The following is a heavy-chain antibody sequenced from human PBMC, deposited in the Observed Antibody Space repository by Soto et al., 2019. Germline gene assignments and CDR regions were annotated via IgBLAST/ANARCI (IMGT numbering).Heavy chain of an antibody. D-gene: IGHD2-21*02. V-gene: IGHV1-46*01. CDR3: ARERIVVVTASYGMDV. J-gene: IGHJ6*02. Sequence: ASVKVSCKASGYTFTSYYMHWVRQAPGQGLEWMGIINPSGGSTSYAQKFQGRITMTRDTSTSTVHMELSSLRSEDTAVYYCARERIVVVTASYGMDVWGQGTTVTVSS. CDR2: INPSGGST. CDR1: GYTFTSYY.